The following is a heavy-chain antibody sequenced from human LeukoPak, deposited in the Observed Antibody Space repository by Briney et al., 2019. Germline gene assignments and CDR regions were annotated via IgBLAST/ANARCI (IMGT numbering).Heavy chain of an antibody. D-gene: IGHD3-22*01. Sequence: GGSLRLSXTTSGFTFGDYAISWVRQAPGKGLEWVSFIRRKAHGGTTEYAASVKGRFSSSRDDSKSIAYLQMNSLKTEDTAVYFCTRVTYYYDNSGYFHFDSWGQGSLVTVSS. J-gene: IGHJ4*02. CDR3: TRVTYYYDNSGYFHFDS. CDR1: GFTFGDYA. V-gene: IGHV3-49*04. CDR2: IRRKAHGGTT.